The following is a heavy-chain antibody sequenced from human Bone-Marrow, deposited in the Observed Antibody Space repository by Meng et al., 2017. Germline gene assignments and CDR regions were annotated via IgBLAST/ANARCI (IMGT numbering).Heavy chain of an antibody. Sequence: SVKVSCKASGGTFSSYAISWVRQAPGQGLEWMGGIIPIFGTANYAQKFQGRVTMIRDTSISTAYMELSRLRSDDTAVYYCAREGYSGYGLFDYWGQGTLVTVSS. CDR2: IIPIFGTA. CDR1: GGTFSSYA. V-gene: IGHV1-69*05. J-gene: IGHJ4*02. CDR3: AREGYSGYGLFDY. D-gene: IGHD5-12*01.